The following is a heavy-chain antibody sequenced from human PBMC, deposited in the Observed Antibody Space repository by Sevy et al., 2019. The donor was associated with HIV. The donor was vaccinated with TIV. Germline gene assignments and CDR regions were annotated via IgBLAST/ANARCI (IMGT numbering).Heavy chain of an antibody. J-gene: IGHJ5*02. D-gene: IGHD5-12*01. CDR3: ARSEATIKFFLNWFDP. CDR1: GGSISSSSYY. V-gene: IGHV4-39*01. CDR2: IYYSGST. Sequence: SETLSLTCTVSGGSISSSSYYWGWIRQPPGKGLEWIGSIYYSGSTYYNPSLKSRVTISVDTSKNQFSLKLSSVIAADTAVYYCARSEATIKFFLNWFDPWGQGTLVTVSS.